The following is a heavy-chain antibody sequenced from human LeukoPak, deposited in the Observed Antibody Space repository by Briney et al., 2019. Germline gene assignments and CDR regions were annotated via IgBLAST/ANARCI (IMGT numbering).Heavy chain of an antibody. CDR2: IYPGDSDT. V-gene: IGHV5-51*01. D-gene: IGHD4-17*01. J-gene: IGHJ4*02. Sequence: GESLKISCKGSGYSFISSWMSWVRQMPGKGLEWMGIIYPGDSDTRYSPSFQGQVTISADKSISTAYLQWSSLKASDSAIYYCARLDDYGDYLQYWGQGTLVTVSS. CDR1: GYSFISSW. CDR3: ARLDDYGDYLQY.